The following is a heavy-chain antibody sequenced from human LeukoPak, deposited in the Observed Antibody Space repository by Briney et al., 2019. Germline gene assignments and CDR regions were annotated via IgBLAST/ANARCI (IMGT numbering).Heavy chain of an antibody. V-gene: IGHV3-21*01. J-gene: IGHJ4*02. CDR3: ARSTQAGSGDY. D-gene: IGHD6-13*01. CDR2: ISSSSYI. CDR1: GFTFSSYS. Sequence: GGPLRLSCAASGFTFSSYSMNWVRQAPGKGLEWVSSISSSSYIYYADSVKGRFTISRDNAKNSLYLQMNSLRAEDTAVYYCARSTQAGSGDYWGQGTLVTVSS.